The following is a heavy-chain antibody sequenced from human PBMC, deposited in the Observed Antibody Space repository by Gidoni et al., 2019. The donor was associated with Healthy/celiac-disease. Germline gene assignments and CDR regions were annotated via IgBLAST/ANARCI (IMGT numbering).Heavy chain of an antibody. CDR2: LYYSGST. D-gene: IGHD6-13*01. V-gene: IGHV4-39*01. Sequence: QLQLKESGPGLVKPSETLSLTCTIPGGSISSISYYWGWIRQPPGKGLEWIGSLYYSGSTYYNPSLKSRVTISVDTSKNQFSLKLSSVTAADTAVYYCARLGSSWPDYWGQGTLVTVSS. CDR1: GGSISSISYY. J-gene: IGHJ4*02. CDR3: ARLGSSWPDY.